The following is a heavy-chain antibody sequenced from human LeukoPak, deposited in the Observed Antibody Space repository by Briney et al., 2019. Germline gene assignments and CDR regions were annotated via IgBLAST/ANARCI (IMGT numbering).Heavy chain of an antibody. CDR1: GYTFTGYY. CDR3: ARDDVHYDYVWVSYRDSAAFDI. D-gene: IGHD3-16*02. Sequence: ASVKVSCKASGYTFTGYYMHWVRQAPGQGLEWMGWINPNSGGTNYAQKFQGRVTMTRDTSISTAYMELSRLRSDDTAVYYCARDDVHYDYVWVSYRDSAAFDIWGQGTMVTVSS. V-gene: IGHV1-2*02. CDR2: INPNSGGT. J-gene: IGHJ3*02.